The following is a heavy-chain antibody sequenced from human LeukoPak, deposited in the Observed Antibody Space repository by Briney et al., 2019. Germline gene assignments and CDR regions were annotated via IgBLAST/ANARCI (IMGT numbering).Heavy chain of an antibody. CDR2: ISWNSGSI. V-gene: IGHV3-9*01. D-gene: IGHD2-2*01. Sequence: GGSLRLSCAASGFTFDDYAMHWVRQAPGKGLEWVSGISWNSGSIGYADSVKGRFTISRDNSKNTLYLHMNSLRVEDTAAYYCAKAPGPAWRYGMDVWGQGTTVIVSS. CDR1: GFTFDDYA. CDR3: AKAPGPAWRYGMDV. J-gene: IGHJ6*02.